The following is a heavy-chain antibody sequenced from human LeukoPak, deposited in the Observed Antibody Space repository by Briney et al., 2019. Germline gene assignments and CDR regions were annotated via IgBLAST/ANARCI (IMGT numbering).Heavy chain of an antibody. CDR3: AIALTSIHYFDY. Sequence: SETLSLTCTVSGGSISSSSYYGGWIRQPPGKGLEWTGSLYYSGYTSFNPSLQSRVTISIDTSKSQFSLNLSSVTAADTAVYCCAIALTSIHYFDYWGQGTLVTVSS. V-gene: IGHV4-39*07. CDR1: GGSISSSSYY. J-gene: IGHJ4*02. D-gene: IGHD2-21*02. CDR2: LYYSGYT.